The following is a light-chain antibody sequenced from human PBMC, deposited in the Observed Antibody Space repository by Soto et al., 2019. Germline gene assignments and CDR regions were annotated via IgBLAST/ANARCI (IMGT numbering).Light chain of an antibody. CDR3: QQYASSPRT. Sequence: EIVLTQSPGTLSLSPGERATHFCRASQSFTTSQLAWYQQRPGQAPRVLIFGASRRATGIPDRFSDSGSGTDFTLTISRLEPEDSAVYYCQQYASSPRTFGQGTTVEIK. J-gene: IGKJ1*01. V-gene: IGKV3-20*01. CDR2: GAS. CDR1: QSFTTSQ.